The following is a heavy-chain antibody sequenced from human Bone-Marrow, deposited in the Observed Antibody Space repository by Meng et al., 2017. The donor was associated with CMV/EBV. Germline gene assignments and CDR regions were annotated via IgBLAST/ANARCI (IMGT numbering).Heavy chain of an antibody. CDR3: ARGLEYSSSPENAY. J-gene: IGHJ4*02. CDR2: MNPNSGNT. CDR1: GYTFTSYD. V-gene: IGHV1-8*01. D-gene: IGHD6-6*01. Sequence: ASVKVSCKASGYTFTSYDINWVRQATGQGLEWMGWMNPNSGNTGYAQKFQGRVTMTRNTSISTAYMELSSLRSEDTAVYYCARGLEYSSSPENAYWGQGTLVTGSS.